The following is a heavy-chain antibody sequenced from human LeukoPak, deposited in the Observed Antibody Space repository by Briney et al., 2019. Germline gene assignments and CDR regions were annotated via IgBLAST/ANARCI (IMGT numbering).Heavy chain of an antibody. Sequence: GGSLRLSCAASGFTVSGDYMNWVRQAPGKGLEWVSAIYSGGATYYADSVKGRFSISRDNSRNTVPLQMNSLRAEDTAVYYCARARYNWKGPYYFDSWGQGTLVTVSP. V-gene: IGHV3-53*01. CDR2: IYSGGAT. D-gene: IGHD1-1*01. J-gene: IGHJ4*02. CDR3: ARARYNWKGPYYFDS. CDR1: GFTVSGDY.